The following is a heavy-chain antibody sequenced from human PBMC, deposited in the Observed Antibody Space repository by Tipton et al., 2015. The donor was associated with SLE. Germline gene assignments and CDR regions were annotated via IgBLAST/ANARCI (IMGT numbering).Heavy chain of an antibody. CDR3: ARAYGGNFYY. J-gene: IGHJ4*02. V-gene: IGHV4-61*09. Sequence: TLSLTCTVSGGSISGGSYYWSWIRQPAGKGQEWIGYIYTSGSTNYNPSLKSRVTISVDTSKNQFSLKLSSVTAADTAVYYCARAYGGNFYYWGQGTLVTVSS. D-gene: IGHD4-23*01. CDR1: GGSISGGSYY. CDR2: IYTSGST.